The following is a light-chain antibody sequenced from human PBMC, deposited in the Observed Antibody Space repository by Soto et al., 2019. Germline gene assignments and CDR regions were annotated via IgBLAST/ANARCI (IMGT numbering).Light chain of an antibody. J-gene: IGKJ1*01. Sequence: GSLSCRASQSTFSNYLAWFQKKPGQAPRLLIYETSNRATGVPDRFSGSGSGTDFTLTISRLEPEDFAVYYCHQYGNSPWTLGQGTKVEI. V-gene: IGKV3-20*01. CDR2: ETS. CDR1: QSTFSNY. CDR3: HQYGNSPWT.